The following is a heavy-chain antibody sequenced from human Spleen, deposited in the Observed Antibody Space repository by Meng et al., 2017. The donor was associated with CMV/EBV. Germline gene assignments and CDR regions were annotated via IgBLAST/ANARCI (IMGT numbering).Heavy chain of an antibody. D-gene: IGHD6-19*01. J-gene: IGHJ4*02. Sequence: LSLTCAASGFTFSSYWMHWVRQAPGKGLVWVSVIYSGGSTYYADSVKGRFTISRDNSKNTLYLQMNSLRAEDTAVYYCARMTHESGWYYFDYWGQGTLVTVSS. CDR1: GFTFSSYW. CDR2: IYSGGST. V-gene: IGHV3-66*01. CDR3: ARMTHESGWYYFDY.